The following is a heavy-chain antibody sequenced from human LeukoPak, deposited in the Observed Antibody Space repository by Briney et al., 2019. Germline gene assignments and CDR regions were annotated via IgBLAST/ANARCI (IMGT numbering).Heavy chain of an antibody. Sequence: PGRSLRLSCAASGFTFSSYGMHWVRQAPGKGLEWVAVIWYDGSNKYYADSVKGRFTISRDNSKNTLYLQMSSLRAEDTAVYYCAREAGTTGVDYWGQGTLVTVSS. J-gene: IGHJ4*02. V-gene: IGHV3-33*01. CDR1: GFTFSSYG. D-gene: IGHD1-1*01. CDR2: IWYDGSNK. CDR3: AREAGTTGVDY.